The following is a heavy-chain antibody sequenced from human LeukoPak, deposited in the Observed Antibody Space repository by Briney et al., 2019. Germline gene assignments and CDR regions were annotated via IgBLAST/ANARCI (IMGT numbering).Heavy chain of an antibody. Sequence: SETLSLTCSVSADSLSSSRSYWGWIRQPPGTGLEWVGTVSYNGRTYYNPSLKSRVAISIDTSKNLFSMNLTSMTAADTAFCFCARHRGGGAHSFDHWSQATLVTVSS. D-gene: IGHD2-15*01. CDR2: VSYNGRT. CDR1: ADSLSSSRSY. CDR3: ARHRGGGAHSFDH. J-gene: IGHJ4*02. V-gene: IGHV4-39*01.